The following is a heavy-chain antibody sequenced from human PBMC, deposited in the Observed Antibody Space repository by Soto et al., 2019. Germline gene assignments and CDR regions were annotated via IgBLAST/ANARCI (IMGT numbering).Heavy chain of an antibody. Sequence: GSLRLSCAGSGFTFRDYYMGWVRLAPGQGLEWVSYMSSSGATIYYADSVKGRFTISRDNAKNSLYLQMNSLRADDTAVYYCARNTVSAAGADYYGLDVWGQGTTVTVSS. D-gene: IGHD6-13*01. J-gene: IGHJ6*02. V-gene: IGHV3-11*01. CDR1: GFTFRDYY. CDR3: ARNTVSAAGADYYGLDV. CDR2: MSSSGATI.